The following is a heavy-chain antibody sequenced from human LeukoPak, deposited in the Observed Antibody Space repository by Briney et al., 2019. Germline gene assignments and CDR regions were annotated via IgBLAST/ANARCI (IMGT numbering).Heavy chain of an antibody. CDR1: GLTISSNY. V-gene: IGHV3-53*01. J-gene: IGHJ3*02. CDR3: VRISGACFDI. D-gene: IGHD2/OR15-2a*01. CDR2: IYSGEVT. Sequence: GGSLRLSCAASGLTISSNYTAGVRQAQGRGLEWVSLIYSGEVTFYADSVKGRFTISRGTSHNTLYLQMNRLRTADTALHYCVRISGACFDIWGQGTTVTV.